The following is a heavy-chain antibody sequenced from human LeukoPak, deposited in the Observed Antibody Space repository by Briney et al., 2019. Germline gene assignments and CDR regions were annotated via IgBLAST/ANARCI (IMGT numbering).Heavy chain of an antibody. V-gene: IGHV1-2*02. J-gene: IGHJ4*02. Sequence: ASVKVAWKASGYTLSSDYMHWVRHAPGQGLEWMGWINPNSGGTNYAQKFQGRVTMTRDTSISTAYMELSRLISDDTAVYYCARFPDGDIVVVPAAILVDYWGQGTLVTVSS. CDR3: ARFPDGDIVVVPAAILVDY. CDR2: INPNSGGT. CDR1: GYTLSSDY. D-gene: IGHD2-2*02.